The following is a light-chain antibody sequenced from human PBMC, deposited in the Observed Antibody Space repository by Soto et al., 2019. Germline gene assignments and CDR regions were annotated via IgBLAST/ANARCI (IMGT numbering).Light chain of an antibody. Sequence: QSVLTQPPSASGTPGQRVTISCSGTSANIGSKTVNWYQQLPGTAPKLLIYSNNQRPSGVPDRFSGSKSGTSAALAISGLQSEDEADYYGGAWDGSRNGVVFGGGTKLTVL. CDR1: SANIGSKT. CDR3: GAWDGSRNGVV. V-gene: IGLV1-44*01. CDR2: SNN. J-gene: IGLJ2*01.